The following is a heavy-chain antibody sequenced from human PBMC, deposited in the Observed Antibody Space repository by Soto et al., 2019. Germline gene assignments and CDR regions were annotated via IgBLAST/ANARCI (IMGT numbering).Heavy chain of an antibody. V-gene: IGHV3-20*04. CDR3: ARVDASYYYYGMDV. CDR1: GFTFDDYG. Sequence: EVQLVESGGGVVRPGGTLRLSCAASGFTFDDYGMSWVRQAPGEGLEWVSGVNWNGGSTGYADSVKGRFTISRDNAKTSLYLQMNSLRAADTALYYCARVDASYYYYGMDVWGQGTTVTVSS. CDR2: VNWNGGST. J-gene: IGHJ6*02.